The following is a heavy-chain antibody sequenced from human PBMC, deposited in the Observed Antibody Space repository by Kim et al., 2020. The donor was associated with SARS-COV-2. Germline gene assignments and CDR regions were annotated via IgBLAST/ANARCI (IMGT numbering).Heavy chain of an antibody. CDR3: AKDGGGWLTTGWYYFDN. CDR2: TSGSGTKT. V-gene: IGHV3-23*01. D-gene: IGHD6-19*01. J-gene: IGHJ4*02. Sequence: GGSLRLSCAASGFTFNNYAMTWVRQAPGKGLEWVSSTSGSGTKTYYTDSVRGRFTISRDNSEGMLYLQMNSLRAEDTDVYYCAKDGGGWLTTGWYYFDNWGQGTLVTVSS. CDR1: GFTFNNYA.